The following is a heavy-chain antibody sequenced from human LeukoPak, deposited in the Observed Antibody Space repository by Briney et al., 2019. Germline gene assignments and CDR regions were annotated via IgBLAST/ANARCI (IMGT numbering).Heavy chain of an antibody. CDR1: GGTFSSYA. Sequence: ASVKVSCKASGGTFSSYAISWVRQAPGQGLEWMGGIIPIFGTANYAQKFQGRVTITADESTSTAYMELSSLRSEDTAVYYCAVAIAAAGKFDNWGQGTMVTVSS. V-gene: IGHV1-69*13. J-gene: IGHJ3*02. CDR3: AVAIAAAGKFDN. D-gene: IGHD6-13*01. CDR2: IIPIFGTA.